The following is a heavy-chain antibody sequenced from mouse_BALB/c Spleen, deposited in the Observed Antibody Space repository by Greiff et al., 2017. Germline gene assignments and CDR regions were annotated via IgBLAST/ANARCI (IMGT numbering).Heavy chain of an antibody. V-gene: IGHV6-6*02. J-gene: IGHJ2*01. CDR3: TRRRVVADYFDY. D-gene: IGHD1-1*01. CDR1: GFTFSNYW. Sequence: EVQGVESGGGLVQPGGSMKLSCVASGFTFSNYWMNWVRQSPEKGLEWVAEIRLKSNNYATHYAESVKGRFTISRDDSKSSVYLQMNNLRAEDTGIYYCTRRRVVADYFDYWGQGTTLTVSS. CDR2: IRLKSNNYAT.